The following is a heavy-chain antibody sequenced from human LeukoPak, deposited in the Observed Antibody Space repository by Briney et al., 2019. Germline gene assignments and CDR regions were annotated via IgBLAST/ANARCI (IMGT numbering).Heavy chain of an antibody. CDR2: INPSGGST. CDR1: GYTFTSYY. CDR3: ARGVRGWYYFDY. J-gene: IGHJ4*02. D-gene: IGHD6-19*01. Sequence: ASVKVSCKASGYTFTSYYMQWVRQAPGQGLEWMGIINPSGGSTSYARKFQGRVTMTRDTSTSTVYMELSSLRSEDTAVYYCARGVRGWYYFDYWGQGTLVTVSS. V-gene: IGHV1-46*01.